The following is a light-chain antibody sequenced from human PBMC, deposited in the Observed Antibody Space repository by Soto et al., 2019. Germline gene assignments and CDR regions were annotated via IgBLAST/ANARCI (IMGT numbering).Light chain of an antibody. Sequence: EIVLTQSPGTLSLSPGERATLSCRASQSVSSSYLAWYQQKPSQAPRLLIYDASRRATGVPDRFSGSGSGTDFTLTISRLEPEDFAVYYCQQYGSPPPYAFGQGTKLEIK. CDR2: DAS. J-gene: IGKJ2*01. CDR3: QQYGSPPPYA. V-gene: IGKV3-20*01. CDR1: QSVSSSY.